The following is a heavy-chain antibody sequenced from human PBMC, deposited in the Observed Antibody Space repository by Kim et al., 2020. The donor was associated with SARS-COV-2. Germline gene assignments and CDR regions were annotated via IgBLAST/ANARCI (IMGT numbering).Heavy chain of an antibody. CDR1: GFTFSSYS. V-gene: IGHV3-21*01. CDR2: ISSSSSYI. CDR3: ARDRAATPLSPGWFDP. J-gene: IGHJ5*02. D-gene: IGHD6-13*01. Sequence: GGSLRRSCAASGFTFSSYSMNWVRQAPGKGLEWVSSISSSSSYIYYADSVKGRFTISRDNAKNSLYLQMNSLRAEDTAVYYCARDRAATPLSPGWFDPWGQGTLVTVSS.